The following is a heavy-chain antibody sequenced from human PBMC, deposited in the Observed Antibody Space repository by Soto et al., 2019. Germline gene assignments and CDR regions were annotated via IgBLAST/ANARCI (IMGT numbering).Heavy chain of an antibody. CDR1: GYTFTSYG. D-gene: IGHD4-17*01. Sequence: QVQLVQSGAEVKKPGASVKVSCKASGYTFTSYGISWVRQAPGQGLEWMGWISAYNGNTNYAQKLQGRVTITTDTYTSTAYMELRSLGADDTAVYCCAREGRYYGDYWYFDLWGRGTLVTVSS. J-gene: IGHJ2*01. CDR3: AREGRYYGDYWYFDL. V-gene: IGHV1-18*01. CDR2: ISAYNGNT.